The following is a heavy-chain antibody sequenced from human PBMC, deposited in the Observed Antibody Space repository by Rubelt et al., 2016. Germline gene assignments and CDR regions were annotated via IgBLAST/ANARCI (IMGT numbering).Heavy chain of an antibody. CDR2: MNPNSGNT. CDR1: GYTFTSYD. CDR3: ARLSITIFGVVVYYYGMDV. V-gene: IGHV1-8*01. J-gene: IGHJ6*02. Sequence: QVQLVQSGAEVKKPGASVKVSCKASGYTFTSYDINWVRQATGQGLEWMGWMNPNSGNTGYAQKFQGRVTMTRNTSISTAYMELSSLRSEDTAVYYCARLSITIFGVVVYYYGMDVWGQGTTATVSS. D-gene: IGHD3-3*01.